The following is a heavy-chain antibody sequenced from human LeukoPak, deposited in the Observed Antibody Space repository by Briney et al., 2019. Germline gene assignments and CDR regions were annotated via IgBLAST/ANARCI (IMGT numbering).Heavy chain of an antibody. D-gene: IGHD5-24*01. V-gene: IGHV3-23*01. CDR1: GFTFSTYA. Sequence: PGGSLRLSCAASGFTFSTYAMSWVRQAPGKGLEWVSAISGSGDNNDNTYYADSVKGQFTISRDNSKNTLYLQMNSLRAEDTAVYYCARDFKGRDGYPSWGYWGQGTLVTVSS. CDR2: ISGSGDNNDNT. CDR3: ARDFKGRDGYPSWGY. J-gene: IGHJ4*02.